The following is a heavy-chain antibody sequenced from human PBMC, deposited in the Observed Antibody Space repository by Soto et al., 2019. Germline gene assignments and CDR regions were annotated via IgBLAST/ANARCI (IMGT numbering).Heavy chain of an antibody. D-gene: IGHD7-27*01. V-gene: IGHV1-3*01. CDR3: ARDTGDGTFDF. J-gene: IGHJ4*02. CDR2: INAGYGNT. CDR1: GYTFSSYA. Sequence: ASVKVSCKASGYTFSSYAMHWVRQAPGQRLEWMGWINAGYGNTKSSQKFQDRVTISRDTSASTAYMELTSLRSEDTAVYYCARDTGDGTFDFWGQGTLVAVSS.